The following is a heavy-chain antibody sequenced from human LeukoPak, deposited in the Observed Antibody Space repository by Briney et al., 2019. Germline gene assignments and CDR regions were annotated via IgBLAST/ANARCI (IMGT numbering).Heavy chain of an antibody. Sequence: ASVKVSCKASGYTFTGYYMHWVGQAPGQGLEWMGWINPNSGGTNYAQKFQGWVTMTRDTSISTAYMELSRLRSDDTAVYYCARVRGVTTLGYWGQGTLVTVSS. CDR3: ARVRGVTTLGY. CDR2: INPNSGGT. J-gene: IGHJ4*02. D-gene: IGHD4-17*01. V-gene: IGHV1-2*04. CDR1: GYTFTGYY.